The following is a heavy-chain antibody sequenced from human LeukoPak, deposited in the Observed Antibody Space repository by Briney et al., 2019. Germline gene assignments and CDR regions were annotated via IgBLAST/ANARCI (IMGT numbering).Heavy chain of an antibody. D-gene: IGHD3-10*01. V-gene: IGHV3-30*18. J-gene: IGHJ4*02. CDR2: ISYDGTNK. CDR1: GFTFSSYG. Sequence: GGSLRLSCAASGFTFSSYGMHWVRQAPGKGLEWVAVISYDGTNKYYADSVKGRFTISRDNSKNTLYLQMNSLRPEDTAMYYCAKDYRLLWFGELVNFWGQGTLVTVSS. CDR3: AKDYRLLWFGELVNF.